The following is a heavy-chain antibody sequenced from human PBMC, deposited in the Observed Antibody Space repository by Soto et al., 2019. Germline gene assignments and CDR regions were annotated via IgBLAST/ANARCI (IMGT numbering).Heavy chain of an antibody. V-gene: IGHV4-59*01. J-gene: IGHJ6*02. CDR3: ARDIAVAGTDYYYYGMDV. CDR2: IYHTGST. CDR1: GCSIRGYY. Sequence: SATLSLTCSVAGCSIRGYYWRWIREPPGQVLEWIGYIYHTGSTNYNPSLKSRVTISVDTSKNQFSLKLSSVTAADTAVYCCARDIAVAGTDYYYYGMDVWGQGTTVTVSS. D-gene: IGHD6-19*01.